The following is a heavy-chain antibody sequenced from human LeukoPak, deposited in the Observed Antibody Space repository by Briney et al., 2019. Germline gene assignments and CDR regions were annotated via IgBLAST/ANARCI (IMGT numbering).Heavy chain of an antibody. V-gene: IGHV5-51*01. CDR2: IYPGDSDT. Sequence: GESLKISCKGSGYSFTSYWIGWVRQMPGKGLEWMGIIYPGDSDTRYSPSFQGQVTISADKSISTAYLQWSSLKASDTAMYYCARMDSWQSGSGSYGYYYYYMDVWGKGTTVTVSS. CDR1: GYSFTSYW. J-gene: IGHJ6*03. CDR3: ARMDSWQSGSGSYGYYYYYMDV. D-gene: IGHD3-10*01.